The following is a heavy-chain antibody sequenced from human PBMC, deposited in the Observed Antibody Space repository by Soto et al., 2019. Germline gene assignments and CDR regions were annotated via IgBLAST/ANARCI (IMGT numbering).Heavy chain of an antibody. J-gene: IGHJ2*01. CDR2: IGGTSGST. V-gene: IGHV3-23*01. CDR1: GFTFSNFV. Sequence: EVLLLESGGGLVQPGGSLRLSCAASGFTFSNFVMSWVRRAPGKGLEWVSAIGGTSGSTYYADSVKGRFTISRDNSKNTLSLQMSRLRAEDTDVYYCAKRRGDGYFDLWGRGTLVTISS. D-gene: IGHD7-27*01. CDR3: AKRRGDGYFDL.